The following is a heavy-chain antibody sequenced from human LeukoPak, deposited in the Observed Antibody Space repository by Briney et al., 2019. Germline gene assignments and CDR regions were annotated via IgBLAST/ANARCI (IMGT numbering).Heavy chain of an antibody. CDR2: INHSGST. D-gene: IGHD4-4*01. V-gene: IGHV4-34*01. Sequence: PSETLSLTCAVYGGSFSGYYWSWIRQPPGKGLEWIGEINHSGSTNYNPSLKSRVTISVDTSKNQFSLKLSSVTAADPAVYYCARGRDPTTVTSYYYYGMDVWGQGTTVTVSS. CDR1: GGSFSGYY. CDR3: ARGRDPTTVTSYYYYGMDV. J-gene: IGHJ6*02.